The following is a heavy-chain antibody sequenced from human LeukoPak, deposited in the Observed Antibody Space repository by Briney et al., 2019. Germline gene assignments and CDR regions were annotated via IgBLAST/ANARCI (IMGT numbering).Heavy chain of an antibody. J-gene: IGHJ4*02. D-gene: IGHD2-2*01. CDR2: ISYDGSTT. CDR1: GFTFSTYA. CDR3: ARDSYQLLPDY. V-gene: IGHV3-30-3*01. Sequence: GGSLRLSCVASGFTFSTYAMNWVRQAPGKGLEWVAVISYDGSTTYYADSVKGRFTISRDNSKNTLYLQMNSLRAEDTAVYYCARDSYQLLPDYWGQGTPVTVSS.